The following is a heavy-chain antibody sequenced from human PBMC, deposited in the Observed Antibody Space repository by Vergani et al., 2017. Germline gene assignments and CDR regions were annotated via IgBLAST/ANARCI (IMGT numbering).Heavy chain of an antibody. CDR3: AKHFRGWGIDY. V-gene: IGHV3-30*02. CDR1: GFTLSNYD. CDR2: IQFDGNNQ. J-gene: IGHJ4*02. Sequence: QVQLVESGGGVVQRGGSLRLSCATSGFTLSNYDMQWIRQGPGKGLEFVAFIQFDGNNQYYADSVKGRFTLSRDSSKNTLYLQMNSLRTDDTATYYCAKHFRGWGIDYWGQGTQVIVSS. D-gene: IGHD3-16*01.